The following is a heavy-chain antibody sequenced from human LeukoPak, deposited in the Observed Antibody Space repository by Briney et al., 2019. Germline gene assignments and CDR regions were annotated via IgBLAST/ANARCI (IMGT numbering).Heavy chain of an antibody. CDR1: GYTFTIYG. V-gene: IGHV1-18*01. J-gene: IGHJ6*02. Sequence: GPSVKLSCKASGYTFTIYGISCVRQAPGQGLEWMVWISAYNGNTNYAQKLQGRVTMTTDTSTSTAYMELRSLRSDDTAVYYCARATYYYGSGSHYGMDVWGQGTTVTVSS. D-gene: IGHD3-10*01. CDR2: ISAYNGNT. CDR3: ARATYYYGSGSHYGMDV.